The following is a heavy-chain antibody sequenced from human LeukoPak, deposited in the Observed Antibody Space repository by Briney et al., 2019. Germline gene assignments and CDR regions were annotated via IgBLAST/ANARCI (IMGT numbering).Heavy chain of an antibody. Sequence: GGSLRLSCAASGFTFSSYSMNWVRRAPGKGLEWVSYISSSSSTIYYADSVKGRFTISRDNAKNSLYLQMNSLRDEDTAVYYCAREVVVAATDWFDPWGQGTLVTVSS. CDR1: GFTFSSYS. CDR2: ISSSSSTI. V-gene: IGHV3-48*02. J-gene: IGHJ5*02. CDR3: AREVVVAATDWFDP. D-gene: IGHD2-15*01.